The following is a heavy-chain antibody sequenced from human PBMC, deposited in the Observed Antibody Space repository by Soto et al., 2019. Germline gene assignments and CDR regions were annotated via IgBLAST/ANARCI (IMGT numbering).Heavy chain of an antibody. Sequence: PGGSLRLSCAASGFTFSSYDLSWVRQAPGKGLEWVSISASGGTTYYVDSVKGRFTISRDNSKNTLYLQMNSLRAEDTAVYYCAKRGTPVTTKDSYFDYWGQGTLVTVSS. CDR3: AKRGTPVTTKDSYFDY. CDR1: GFTFSSYD. V-gene: IGHV3-23*01. J-gene: IGHJ4*02. CDR2: SASGGTT. D-gene: IGHD4-17*01.